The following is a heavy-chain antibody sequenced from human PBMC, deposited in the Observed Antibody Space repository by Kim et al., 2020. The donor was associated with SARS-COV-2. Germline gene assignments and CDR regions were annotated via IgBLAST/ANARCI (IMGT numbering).Heavy chain of an antibody. CDR3: ARGGGSYSGNYYYGMDV. CDR1: GYTFTGYY. V-gene: IGHV1-2*04. Sequence: ASVKVSCKASGYTFTGYYMHWVRQAPGQGLEWMGWINPNSGGTNYAQKFQGWVTMTRDTSISTAYMELSRLRSDDTAVYYCARGGGSYSGNYYYGMDVWGQGTTVTVSS. CDR2: INPNSGGT. D-gene: IGHD1-26*01. J-gene: IGHJ6*02.